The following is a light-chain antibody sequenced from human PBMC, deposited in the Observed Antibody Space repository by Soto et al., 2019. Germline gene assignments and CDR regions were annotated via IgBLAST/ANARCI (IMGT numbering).Light chain of an antibody. CDR2: GAS. J-gene: IGKJ4*01. Sequence: IQMTQSPSYVSASVGDRVTITCRASQDISTWLAWFQQKPGKAPDLLIHGASRLQTGVPSRFSGGGSGTVFTLTISSLQPEDFATYYCQQANSFPLTFGGGTKIEIK. CDR1: QDISTW. V-gene: IGKV1-12*01. CDR3: QQANSFPLT.